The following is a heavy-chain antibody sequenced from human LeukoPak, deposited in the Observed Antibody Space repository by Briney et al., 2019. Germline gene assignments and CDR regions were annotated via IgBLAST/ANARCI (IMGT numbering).Heavy chain of an antibody. D-gene: IGHD6-13*01. CDR1: GGSISSGSYY. V-gene: IGHV4-61*02. J-gene: IGHJ4*02. CDR3: ARLSGSSSWYESPDY. Sequence: PSETLSLTCTVSGGSISSGSYYWSWIRQPAGKGLEWIGRIYTSGSTNYNPSLKSRVTISVDTSKNQFSLKLSSVTAADTAVYYCARLSGSSSWYESPDYWGQGTLVTVSS. CDR2: IYTSGST.